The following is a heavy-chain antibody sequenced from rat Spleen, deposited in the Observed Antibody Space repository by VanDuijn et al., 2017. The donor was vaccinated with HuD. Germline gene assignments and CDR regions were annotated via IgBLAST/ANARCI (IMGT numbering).Heavy chain of an antibody. CDR2: ISYGDSSGHSGT. J-gene: IGHJ2*01. V-gene: IGHV5-29*01. CDR1: GFTFSDYG. CDR3: ARRHYGYTDYFDY. D-gene: IGHD1-9*01. Sequence: EVQLVETGGGLVQPGRSLKLSCAASGFTFSDYGVAWVRQAPTKGLEWVATISYGDSSGHSGTYYRDSVKGRFTISRDNAKSSLYLQMDSLRSEDTATYYCARRHYGYTDYFDYWGQGVMVTVSS.